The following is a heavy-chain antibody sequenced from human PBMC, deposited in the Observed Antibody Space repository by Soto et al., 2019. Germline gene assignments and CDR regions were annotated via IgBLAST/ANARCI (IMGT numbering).Heavy chain of an antibody. CDR3: ARGGPGIAAAGTAY. D-gene: IGHD6-13*01. J-gene: IGHJ4*02. CDR2: IWYDGSNK. Sequence: HPGGSLRLSCAASGFTFSSYGMHWVRQAPGKGLEWVAVIWYDGSNKYYADSVKGRFTISRDNSKNTLYLQMNSLRAEDTAVYYCARGGPGIAAAGTAYWGQGTLVTVSS. CDR1: GFTFSSYG. V-gene: IGHV3-33*01.